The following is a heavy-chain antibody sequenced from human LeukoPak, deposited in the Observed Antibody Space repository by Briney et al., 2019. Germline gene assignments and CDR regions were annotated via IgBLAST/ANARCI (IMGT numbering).Heavy chain of an antibody. CDR2: ILYDGSNK. Sequence: GRSLRLSCVVSGFTFSSYTMHWVRQAPGKGLEWVGVILYDGSNKYYADSVKGRFTISRDNSKNTLYMQVNSLRAEDTAVYYCAKEGLVSWFDPWGQGTLVTVSS. CDR1: GFTFSSYT. V-gene: IGHV3-30-3*01. D-gene: IGHD6-6*01. J-gene: IGHJ5*02. CDR3: AKEGLVSWFDP.